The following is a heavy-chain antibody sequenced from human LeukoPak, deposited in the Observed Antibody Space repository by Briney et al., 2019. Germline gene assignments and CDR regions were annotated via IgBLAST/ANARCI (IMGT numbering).Heavy chain of an antibody. J-gene: IGHJ5*02. CDR3: ARSAAGPNWFDR. CDR1: GGSISSYY. D-gene: IGHD6-13*01. CDR2: IYYSGST. Sequence: SQTLSLTCTVSGGSISSYYWSWIRQPPGKGLEWIGYIYYSGSTNYNPSLKSRVTISVDTSKNQFSLKLSSVTAADTAVYYCARSAAGPNWFDRWGQGTLVTVSS. V-gene: IGHV4-59*01.